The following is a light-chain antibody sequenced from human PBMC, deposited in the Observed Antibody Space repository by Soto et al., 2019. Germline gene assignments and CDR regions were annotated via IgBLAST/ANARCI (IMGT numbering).Light chain of an antibody. CDR3: SSYTSSSTLGV. CDR1: SSDVGGYNY. V-gene: IGLV2-14*01. J-gene: IGLJ3*02. Sequence: QSVLTQPASVSGSPGQSITISCTGTSSDVGGYNYVSWYQQHPGKAPKLMIYDVSNRPSGVSNRFSGSKSGNTASLTISGLQAEDEADYYCSSYTSSSTLGVFGGGTKRTFL. CDR2: DVS.